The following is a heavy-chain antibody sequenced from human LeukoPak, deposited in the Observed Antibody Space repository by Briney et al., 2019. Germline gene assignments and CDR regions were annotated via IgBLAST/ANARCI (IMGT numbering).Heavy chain of an antibody. D-gene: IGHD2-8*01. J-gene: IGHJ3*02. CDR3: ARRNGYCTNGVCYDAFDI. CDR1: GGSISSYY. Sequence: SETLSLTCTVSGGSISSYYWSWIRQPPGKGLEWIGYIYYSGSTNYNPSLKSRVTISVDTSKNQFSLKLSSVTAADTAVYYCARRNGYCTNGVCYDAFDIWGQGTMVTVSP. CDR2: IYYSGST. V-gene: IGHV4-59*08.